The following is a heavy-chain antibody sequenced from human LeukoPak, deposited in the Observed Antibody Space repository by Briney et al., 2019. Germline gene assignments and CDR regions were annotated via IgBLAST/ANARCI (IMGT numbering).Heavy chain of an antibody. Sequence: GASVKVSCKVSGYTLTELSMHWVRQAPGKGLEWMGGFDPEDGETIYAQKFQGRVTMTEDTSTDTAYMELSSLRFEDTAVYYCATVMFSGSYSGYFDYWGQGTLVTVSS. V-gene: IGHV1-24*01. CDR1: GYTLTELS. D-gene: IGHD1-26*01. J-gene: IGHJ4*02. CDR2: FDPEDGET. CDR3: ATVMFSGSYSGYFDY.